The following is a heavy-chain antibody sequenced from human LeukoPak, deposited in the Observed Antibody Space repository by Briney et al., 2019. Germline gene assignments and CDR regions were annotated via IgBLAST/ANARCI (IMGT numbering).Heavy chain of an antibody. V-gene: IGHV4-59*01. CDR1: GGSISSYY. J-gene: IGHJ3*02. D-gene: IGHD3-3*01. CDR2: IYYSGST. Sequence: PSETLSLTCTVSGGSISSYYWSWIRQPPGKGLEWIGYIYYSGSTNYNPSLKSRVTISVDTSKNQFSLKLSSVTAADTAVYYCAREGLRFLEWASDAFDIWGQGTKVTVSS. CDR3: AREGLRFLEWASDAFDI.